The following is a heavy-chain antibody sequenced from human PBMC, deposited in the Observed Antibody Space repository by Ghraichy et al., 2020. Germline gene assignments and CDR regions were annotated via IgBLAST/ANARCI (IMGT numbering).Heavy chain of an antibody. CDR1: GGSISSGGYY. J-gene: IGHJ3*02. Sequence: SQTLSLTCTVSGGSISSGGYYWSWIRQHPGKGLEWIGYIYYSGSTYYNPSLKSRVTISVDTSKNQFSLKLSSVTAADTAVYYCARDSSPTTPFDIWGQGTMVTVSS. CDR3: ARDSSPTTPFDI. CDR2: IYYSGST. V-gene: IGHV4-31*03. D-gene: IGHD4-17*01.